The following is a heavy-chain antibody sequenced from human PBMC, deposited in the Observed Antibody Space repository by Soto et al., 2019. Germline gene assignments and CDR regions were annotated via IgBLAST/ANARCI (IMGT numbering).Heavy chain of an antibody. CDR2: IYYGGST. CDR1: GGSISSGGYY. CDR3: ARGGYYYENSGQNAYDY. J-gene: IGHJ4*01. D-gene: IGHD3-22*01. V-gene: IGHV4-31*03. Sequence: SETLSLTCTVSGGSISSGGYYWSWIRQHPGKGLEWIGYIYYGGSTYYNPSLKSRTTISGDTSKNQFSLKLSSVTAADTAVYYCARGGYYYENSGQNAYDYWGQGILVTVSS.